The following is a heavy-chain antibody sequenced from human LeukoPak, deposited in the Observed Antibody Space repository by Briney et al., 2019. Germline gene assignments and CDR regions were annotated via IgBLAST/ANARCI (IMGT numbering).Heavy chain of an antibody. CDR1: GFIFSSYG. Sequence: PGGSLRLSCAASGFIFSSYGMHWVRQTPGKGLEWVAFIRYDGSDKYHADSVKGRFTISRDNSKNTVYLQMNSLRAEDTAVYYCAKDPGETGRGYYYYMDVWGTGTTVTVSS. D-gene: IGHD3-10*01. J-gene: IGHJ6*03. CDR3: AKDPGETGRGYYYYMDV. V-gene: IGHV3-30*02. CDR2: IRYDGSDK.